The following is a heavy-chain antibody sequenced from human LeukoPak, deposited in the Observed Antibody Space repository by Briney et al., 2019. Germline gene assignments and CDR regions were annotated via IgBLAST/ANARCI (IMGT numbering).Heavy chain of an antibody. CDR1: GYTFTSYA. Sequence: GASVKVSCKASGYTFTSYAMHWVRQAPGQRLEWMGWINAGNGNTKYSQKFQGRVTITRDTSASTAYMELSSLRSEDTAVYYCARDRQQLVPMGGFGDFQHWGQGTLVTVSS. CDR2: INAGNGNT. J-gene: IGHJ1*01. D-gene: IGHD6-13*01. CDR3: ARDRQQLVPMGGFGDFQH. V-gene: IGHV1-3*01.